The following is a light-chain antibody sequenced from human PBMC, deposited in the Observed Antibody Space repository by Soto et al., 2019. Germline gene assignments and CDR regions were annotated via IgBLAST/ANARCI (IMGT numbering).Light chain of an antibody. V-gene: IGKV3-15*01. CDR3: QQYLDWPRT. CDR1: QSVGSD. J-gene: IGKJ1*01. Sequence: EIVMTQSPATLSVSPGARATLSCRASQSVGSDLVWYRQKPGQAPRLLIYGASNRATGVRDRFSGSGSGTVFTLTVSRLQSDDFAVYYCQQYLDWPRTFGQGNKVEIK. CDR2: GAS.